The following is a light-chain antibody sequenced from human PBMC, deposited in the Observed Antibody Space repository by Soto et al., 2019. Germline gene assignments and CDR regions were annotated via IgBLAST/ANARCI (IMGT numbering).Light chain of an antibody. CDR1: STDVGGYNY. J-gene: IGLJ2*01. CDR2: EVS. V-gene: IGLV2-8*01. Sequence: QSALTQSPSASGSPGQSVTISCTGTSTDVGGYNYVSWYQQHPGKAPKLMVFEVSKRPSGVPDRFSGSKFGNTASLTVSGLQAEDEADYYCASYGGNNNLLFGGGTKLIVL. CDR3: ASYGGNNNLL.